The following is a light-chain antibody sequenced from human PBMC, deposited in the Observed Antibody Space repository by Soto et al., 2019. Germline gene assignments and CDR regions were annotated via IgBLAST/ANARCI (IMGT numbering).Light chain of an antibody. Sequence: DIQMTQSPSTLSASVGDRVTITCRASQSIINWLGWYQQKPGKAPKLLIYKASSLESGVPSRFSGSGSRTDFTHTINRLQPDDFATYYWQHYNSFPWTFGQGTKVEIK. CDR3: QHYNSFPWT. CDR1: QSIINW. J-gene: IGKJ1*01. V-gene: IGKV1-5*03. CDR2: KAS.